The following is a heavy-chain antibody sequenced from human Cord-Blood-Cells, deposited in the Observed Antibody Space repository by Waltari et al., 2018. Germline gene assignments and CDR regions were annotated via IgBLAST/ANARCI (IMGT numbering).Heavy chain of an antibody. CDR1: GYPFSNSW. D-gene: IGHD1-26*01. V-gene: IGHV3-15*01. J-gene: IGHJ4*02. Sequence: EVQLVQAGGGLVQPGGSLGLSRAASGYPFSNSWMSWVRQAPGKGLEWVRRIKSKTDGGTTDYAAPVKGRFTISRDDSKNTLYLQMNSLKTEDTAVYYCTTDGWEDFDYWGQGTLVTVSS. CDR3: TTDGWEDFDY. CDR2: IKSKTDGGTT.